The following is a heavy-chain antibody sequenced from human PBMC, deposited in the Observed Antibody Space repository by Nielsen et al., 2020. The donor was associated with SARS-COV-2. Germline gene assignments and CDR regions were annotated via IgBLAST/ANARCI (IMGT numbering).Heavy chain of an antibody. CDR1: GGSISSYY. Sequence: SETLSLTCTVSGGSISSYYWSWIRQPAGKGLEWIGYIYYSGSTYYNPSLKSRVTISVDTSKNQFSLKLSSVTAADTAVYYCARAPITMIVVVNAFDIWGQGTMVTVSS. D-gene: IGHD3-22*01. CDR3: ARAPITMIVVVNAFDI. CDR2: IYYSGST. J-gene: IGHJ3*02. V-gene: IGHV4-59*06.